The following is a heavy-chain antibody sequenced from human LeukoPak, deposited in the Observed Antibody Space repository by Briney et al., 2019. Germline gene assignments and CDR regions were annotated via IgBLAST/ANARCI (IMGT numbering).Heavy chain of an antibody. J-gene: IGHJ3*02. CDR1: GFIFSSYA. D-gene: IGHD6-6*01. V-gene: IGHV3-30-3*01. Sequence: PGGSLRLSCAASGFIFSSYAMHWVRQAPGKGLEWVAVISYDGSNKYYADSVKGRFTISRDNSKNTLYLQMNGLRAEDTAVYYCARDSSSARAFDIWGQGTMVTVSS. CDR3: ARDSSSARAFDI. CDR2: ISYDGSNK.